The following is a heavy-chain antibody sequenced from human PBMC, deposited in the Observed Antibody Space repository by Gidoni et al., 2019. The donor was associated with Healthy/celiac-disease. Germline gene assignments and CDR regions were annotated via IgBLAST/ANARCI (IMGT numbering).Heavy chain of an antibody. Sequence: EVPLLESGGGLVQPGGSLRLSCAASGFPFSSYAMRWVCQAPGKGLEWVSAMSGSGGSTYYADSVKGRFTISRDNSKNTLYLQMNSLRAEDTAVYYCAKVQRPAAIKNAFDIWGQGTMVTVSS. CDR3: AKVQRPAAIKNAFDI. D-gene: IGHD2-2*02. J-gene: IGHJ3*02. V-gene: IGHV3-23*01. CDR1: GFPFSSYA. CDR2: MSGSGGST.